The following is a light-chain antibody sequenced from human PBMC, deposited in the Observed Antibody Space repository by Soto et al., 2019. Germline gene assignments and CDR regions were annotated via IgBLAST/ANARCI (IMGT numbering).Light chain of an antibody. CDR2: ATS. J-gene: IGKJ4*01. Sequence: DIQMTQSPSSVSASVGDTVTITCRASQGIYSRLAWYQQKPGKAPELLIYATSTLQNGVPSRFSGSGFGTDFTHSISSLQPEDSARYFCQQTDDFPLTFGGGTKVEI. CDR1: QGIYSR. V-gene: IGKV1D-12*01. CDR3: QQTDDFPLT.